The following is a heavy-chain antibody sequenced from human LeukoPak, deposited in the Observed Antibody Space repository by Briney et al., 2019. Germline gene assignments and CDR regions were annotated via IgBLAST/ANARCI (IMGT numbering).Heavy chain of an antibody. CDR2: ISSSSSTI. D-gene: IGHD4/OR15-4a*01. CDR3: ARVRRSAKNYYGMDV. J-gene: IGHJ6*02. Sequence: GGSLRLSCAASGFAFSSYSMNWVRQAPGKGLEWVSYISSSSSTIYNADSVKGRFTISRDNAKNSLFLQMNSLRDEDTAVYYCARVRRSAKNYYGMDVWGQGSTVTVSS. CDR1: GFAFSSYS. V-gene: IGHV3-48*02.